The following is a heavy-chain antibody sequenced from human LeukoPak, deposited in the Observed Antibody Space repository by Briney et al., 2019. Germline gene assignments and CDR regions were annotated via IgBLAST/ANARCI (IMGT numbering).Heavy chain of an antibody. D-gene: IGHD3-9*01. CDR1: GYTFTSYD. CDR2: MNPNSGNT. V-gene: IGHV1-8*01. J-gene: IGHJ4*02. CDR3: ARAQYDILTGYLRRLSPAPIYFDY. Sequence: ASVKVSCKASGYTFTSYDINWVRQATGQGLEWMGWMNPNSGNTGYAQKFQGRVTMTRNTSISTAYMELSSLRSEDTAVYYCARAQYDILTGYLRRLSPAPIYFDYGGQGTLVTVSS.